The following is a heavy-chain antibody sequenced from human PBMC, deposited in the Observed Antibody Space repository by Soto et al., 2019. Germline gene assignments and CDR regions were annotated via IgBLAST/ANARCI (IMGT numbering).Heavy chain of an antibody. CDR3: ARSSPLDPWIVVVPAAIGPHYFDY. Sequence: QLQLQESGPGLVKPSETLSLTCTVSGGSISSSSYYWGWIRQPPGKGLEWIGSIYYSGSTYYNPSLKSRVTISVDTSKNQCSLKLSSVTAADTAVYYCARSSPLDPWIVVVPAAIGPHYFDYWGQGTLVTVSS. D-gene: IGHD2-2*01. CDR2: IYYSGST. J-gene: IGHJ4*02. V-gene: IGHV4-39*01. CDR1: GGSISSSSYY.